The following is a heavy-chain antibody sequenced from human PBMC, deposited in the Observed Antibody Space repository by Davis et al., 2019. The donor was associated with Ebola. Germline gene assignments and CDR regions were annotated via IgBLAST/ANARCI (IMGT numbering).Heavy chain of an antibody. Sequence: SETLSLTCTVSGGSINSGSFYWGWIRQPPGKGLEWIGYIYYSGSTYYNPSLKSRVTISVDTSKNQFSLKLSSVTAADTAVYYCARGRGVVPAAIWDYYYYYMDVWGKGTTVTVSS. J-gene: IGHJ6*03. D-gene: IGHD2-2*02. V-gene: IGHV4-31*03. CDR1: GGSINSGSFY. CDR2: IYYSGST. CDR3: ARGRGVVPAAIWDYYYYYMDV.